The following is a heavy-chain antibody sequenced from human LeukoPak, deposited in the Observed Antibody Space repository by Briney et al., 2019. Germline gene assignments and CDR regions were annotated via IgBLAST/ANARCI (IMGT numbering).Heavy chain of an antibody. CDR3: ASNTYYYDSSGYFPFPRDY. CDR2: ISSSGSTI. V-gene: IGHV3-48*03. J-gene: IGHJ4*02. CDR1: GFTFSSYE. D-gene: IGHD3-22*01. Sequence: GESLGLSCAASGFTFSSYEMNWVRQAPGKGLEWVSYISSSGSTIYYADSVKGRFTISRDNAKNSLYLQMNSLRAEDTAVYYCASNTYYYDSSGYFPFPRDYWGQGTLVTVSS.